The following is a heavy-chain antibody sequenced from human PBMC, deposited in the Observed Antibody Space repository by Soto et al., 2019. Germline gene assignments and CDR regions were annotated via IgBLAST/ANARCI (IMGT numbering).Heavy chain of an antibody. D-gene: IGHD4-17*01. Sequence: SETLSLTCTVSRGSISSGDYYWSWIRQPPGKGLEWIGYIYYSGSTYYNPSLKSRVTISVDTSKNQFSLKLSSVTAADTAVYSCARGRLRFDYWGQGTLVTVSS. CDR3: ARGRLRFDY. V-gene: IGHV4-30-4*01. CDR2: IYYSGST. CDR1: RGSISSGDYY. J-gene: IGHJ4*02.